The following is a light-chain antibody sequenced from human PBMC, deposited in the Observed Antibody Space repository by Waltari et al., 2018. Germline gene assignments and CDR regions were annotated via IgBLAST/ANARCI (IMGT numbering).Light chain of an antibody. CDR2: GAS. CDR3: QQYKSAPPWT. J-gene: IGKJ1*01. CDR1: QSISSW. V-gene: IGKV1-5*01. Sequence: DIQMTQSPSSLSASVGDKVTITCQANQSISSWLAWFQQKPGKAPKPLIFGASTLENGVPSRFSGSGSGTDFTLTISSLQPEDFATYYCQQYKSAPPWTFGQGTKVEMK.